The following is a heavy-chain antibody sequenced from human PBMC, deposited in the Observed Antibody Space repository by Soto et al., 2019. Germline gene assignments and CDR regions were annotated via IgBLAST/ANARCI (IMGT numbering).Heavy chain of an antibody. Sequence: EVQLLESGGGLVQPGGSLRLSCAASGFTFSRYAMSWVRQAPGKGLEWVSAISGSGGSTYYADSVKGRFTISRDNSKKAMYRDTNSLRDDDTAVYYCAKAVSSLVPMGHDSNTFDYWGQGTLVTASS. CDR3: AKAVSSLVPMGHDSNTFDY. CDR1: GFTFSRYA. D-gene: IGHD6-13*01. CDR2: ISGSGGST. V-gene: IGHV3-23*01. J-gene: IGHJ4*02.